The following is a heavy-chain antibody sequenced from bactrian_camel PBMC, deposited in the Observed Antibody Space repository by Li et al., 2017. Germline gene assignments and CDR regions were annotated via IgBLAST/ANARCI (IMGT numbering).Heavy chain of an antibody. J-gene: IGHJ4*01. CDR1: NLPYRSYY. CDR2: IESYGYT. V-gene: IGHV3-2*01. Sequence: HVQLVESGGGLVQPGGSLVVSCAASNLPYRSYYITWVRQAPGKGLEWVSSIESYGYTYNADSVKGRFTISRDNDKNTLYLQMNSLKPEDTALDYCAAASRTGRVFEENYWGQGTQVTVS. D-gene: IGHD5*01. CDR3: AAASRTGRVFEENY.